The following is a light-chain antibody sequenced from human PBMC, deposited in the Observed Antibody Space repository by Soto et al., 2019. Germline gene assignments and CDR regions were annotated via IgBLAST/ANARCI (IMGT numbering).Light chain of an antibody. Sequence: QSALTQPASVSGSPGQSITISCTGTSSDVGGYNYVSWYQQHPGKAPKLMIYEVSNRPSGVSNRFSGSKSGNTASLTISGLLAEDEAVYYCSSYTRSSTRVFGGGTKLTVL. J-gene: IGLJ3*02. CDR3: SSYTRSSTRV. V-gene: IGLV2-14*01. CDR2: EVS. CDR1: SSDVGGYNY.